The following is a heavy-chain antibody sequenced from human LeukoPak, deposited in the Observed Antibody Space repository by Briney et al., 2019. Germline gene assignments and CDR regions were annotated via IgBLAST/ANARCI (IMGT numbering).Heavy chain of an antibody. CDR2: ISGSSSYI. CDR3: ARAHSSSLAWFDP. J-gene: IGHJ5*02. V-gene: IGHV3-21*01. D-gene: IGHD6-13*01. CDR1: GFTFSSYS. Sequence: PGGSLRLSCAASGFTFSSYSMNWVRQAPGKGLEWVSSISGSSSYIYYADSVKGRFTISRDNAKNSLYLQMNSLRAEDTAVYYCARAHSSSLAWFDPWGQGTLVTVSS.